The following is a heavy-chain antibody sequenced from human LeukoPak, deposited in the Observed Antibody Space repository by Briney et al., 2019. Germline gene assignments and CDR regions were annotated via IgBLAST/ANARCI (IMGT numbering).Heavy chain of an antibody. CDR1: GFTFSSYA. V-gene: IGHV3-30-3*01. CDR3: AREVTTVGSTRFDS. Sequence: GRSLRLSCAASGFTFSSYAMHWVRQAPGKGLEWVAVISYDGSNKYYADSVKGRFTISRDNSKNTLYLQMNSLRAEDTAVYYCAREVTTVGSTRFDSWGQGTLVTVSS. D-gene: IGHD4-17*01. J-gene: IGHJ4*02. CDR2: ISYDGSNK.